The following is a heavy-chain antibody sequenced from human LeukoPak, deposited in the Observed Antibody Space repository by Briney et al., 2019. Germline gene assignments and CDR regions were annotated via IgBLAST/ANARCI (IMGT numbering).Heavy chain of an antibody. CDR3: ARFAVHRRITVAGQFGLDY. Sequence: SVKVPCKASGGTFSSYAISWVRQAPGQGLEWMGGIIPIFGTANYAQKFQGRVTITADESTSTAYMELSSLRSEDTAVYYCARFAVHRRITVAGQFGLDYWGQGTLVSVSS. CDR2: IIPIFGTA. CDR1: GGTFSSYA. J-gene: IGHJ4*02. D-gene: IGHD6-19*01. V-gene: IGHV1-69*13.